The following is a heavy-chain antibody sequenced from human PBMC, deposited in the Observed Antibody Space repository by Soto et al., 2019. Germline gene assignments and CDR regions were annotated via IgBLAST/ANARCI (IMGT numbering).Heavy chain of an antibody. Sequence: TSETLSLTCTVSGGSISSGGYYWSWIRQHPGKGLEWIGYIYYSGSTYYNPSLKSRVTISVDTSKNQFSLKLSSVTAADTAVYYCAGGSGYGYGATFDYWGQGTLVTVSS. CDR2: IYYSGST. CDR1: GGSISSGGYY. J-gene: IGHJ4*02. D-gene: IGHD5-18*01. V-gene: IGHV4-31*03. CDR3: AGGSGYGYGATFDY.